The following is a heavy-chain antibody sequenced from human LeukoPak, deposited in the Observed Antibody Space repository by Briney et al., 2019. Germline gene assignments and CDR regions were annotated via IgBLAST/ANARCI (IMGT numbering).Heavy chain of an antibody. J-gene: IGHJ4*02. Sequence: GRSLRLSCAASGFTFDDYAMHWVRQAPGKGLEWVSGISWNSGSIGYADSVKGRFTISRDNAKSSLYLQMNSLRAEDMALYYCAKSPHYDILTGSYYFDYWGQGTLVTVSS. CDR1: GFTFDDYA. CDR3: AKSPHYDILTGSYYFDY. V-gene: IGHV3-9*03. CDR2: ISWNSGSI. D-gene: IGHD3-9*01.